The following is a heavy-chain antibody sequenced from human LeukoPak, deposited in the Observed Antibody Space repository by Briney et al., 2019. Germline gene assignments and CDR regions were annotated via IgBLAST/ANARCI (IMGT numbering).Heavy chain of an antibody. D-gene: IGHD3-3*01. Sequence: QPGGSLRLSCAASGFTFSSYAMHWVRQAPGKGLEGVAVISYDGSNKYYADSVKGRFTISRDNSKNTLYLQMNSLRAEDTAVYYCAREPIFGVVTRVYYYGMDVWGQGTTVTVSS. CDR1: GFTFSSYA. J-gene: IGHJ6*02. CDR2: ISYDGSNK. V-gene: IGHV3-30*04. CDR3: AREPIFGVVTRVYYYGMDV.